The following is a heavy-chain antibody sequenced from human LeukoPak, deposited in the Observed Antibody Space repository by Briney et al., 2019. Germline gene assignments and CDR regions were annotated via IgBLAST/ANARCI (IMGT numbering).Heavy chain of an antibody. CDR3: ARGTLGYCSGGSCPTYYYYYMDV. V-gene: IGHV3-74*01. Sequence: PGGSLRLSCAASGFTFSSYWMRWVRQAPGKGLVWVSRINSDGSSTSYADSVKGRFTISRDNAKNTLYLQMNSLRAEDTAVYYCARGTLGYCSGGSCPTYYYYYMDVWGKGTTVTVSS. CDR1: GFTFSSYW. J-gene: IGHJ6*03. D-gene: IGHD2-15*01. CDR2: INSDGSST.